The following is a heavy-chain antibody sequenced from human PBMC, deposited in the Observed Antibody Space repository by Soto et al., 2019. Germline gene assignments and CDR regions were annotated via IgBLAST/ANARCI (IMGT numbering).Heavy chain of an antibody. J-gene: IGHJ5*02. CDR3: AREYSDGWFDP. V-gene: IGHV3-30-3*01. CDR2: ISYDGSNK. D-gene: IGHD2-21*01. CDR1: GFTFSIYA. Sequence: QVQLVESGGGVVQPGRSLRLSCAASGFTFSIYAMHWVCQAPGKGLEWVAVISYDGSNKYYADSVKGRFTISRDNSKNTVYLQMNSLRAEDSAVYYCAREYSDGWFDPWGQGTLVTVSS.